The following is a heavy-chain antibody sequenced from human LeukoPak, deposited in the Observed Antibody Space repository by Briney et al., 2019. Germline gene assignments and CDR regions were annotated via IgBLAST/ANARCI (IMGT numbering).Heavy chain of an antibody. CDR3: ARGYFSSWYINWFDP. Sequence: SETLSLTCTVSGYSISSGYYWGWIRQPPGRGLEWIGTIYHSGSTYYNPALKSRVTISVDTSKNQFSLKLSSVTAADTAVYYCARGYFSSWYINWFDPWGQGTLVTVSS. V-gene: IGHV4-38-2*02. J-gene: IGHJ5*02. CDR2: IYHSGST. D-gene: IGHD6-13*01. CDR1: GYSISSGYY.